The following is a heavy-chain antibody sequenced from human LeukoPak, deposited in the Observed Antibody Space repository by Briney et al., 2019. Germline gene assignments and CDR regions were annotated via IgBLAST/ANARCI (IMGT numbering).Heavy chain of an antibody. J-gene: IGHJ4*02. D-gene: IGHD3-22*01. Sequence: GGSLRLSCGASGFTLSSSGMHWVRQAPGKGLEWVAVIWSDGINKYYADSVRGRFTVSRDNSKNTLYLQMNSLRAEDTAVYYCANENYYDSSGYVDYWGQGTLVTVSS. CDR2: IWSDGINK. CDR3: ANENYYDSSGYVDY. CDR1: GFTLSSSG. V-gene: IGHV3-33*06.